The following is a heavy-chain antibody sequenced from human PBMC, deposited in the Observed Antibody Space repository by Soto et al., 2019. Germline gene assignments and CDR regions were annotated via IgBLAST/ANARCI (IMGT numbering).Heavy chain of an antibody. J-gene: IGHJ4*02. V-gene: IGHV1-46*01. Sequence: ASVKVSCKASGYTFTSYYMHWVQQAPGQGLEWMGIINPSGGSTSYAQKFQGRVTMTRDTSTSTVYMELSSLRSEDTAVYYCARQRTTVTYFDYWGQGXLVTVSS. CDR3: ARQRTTVTYFDY. D-gene: IGHD4-17*01. CDR2: INPSGGST. CDR1: GYTFTSYY.